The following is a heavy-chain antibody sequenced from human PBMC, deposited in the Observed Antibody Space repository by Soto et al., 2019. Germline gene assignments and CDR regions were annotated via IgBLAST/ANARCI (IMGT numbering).Heavy chain of an antibody. CDR1: GGTFSRYA. CDR3: ARGLYNGSATDY. Sequence: QVQLVQSGAEVKKPGSSVKVSCKASGGTFSRYAISWLRQAPGQGLEWMGGIIPIFGTANYAQKFQGRVTITADESTSTAYTELSSLRSEDTDVYYCARGLYNGSATDYWGQGTLVTVSS. D-gene: IGHD1-26*01. V-gene: IGHV1-69*01. J-gene: IGHJ4*02. CDR2: IIPIFGTA.